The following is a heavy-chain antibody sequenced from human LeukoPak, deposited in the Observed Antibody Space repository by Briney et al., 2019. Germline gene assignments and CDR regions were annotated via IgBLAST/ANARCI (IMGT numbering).Heavy chain of an antibody. CDR2: IYYSGST. V-gene: IGHV4-39*01. CDR3: ALNFDY. J-gene: IGHJ4*02. Sequence: SETLSLTCTVSGGSISSSRYYWGWLRQPPGKGLEWIGSIYYSGSTYYNPSLKNRVTISVDTSKNQFSLKLSSVTAADTAVYYCALNFDYWGQGTLVTVSS. CDR1: GGSISSSRYY.